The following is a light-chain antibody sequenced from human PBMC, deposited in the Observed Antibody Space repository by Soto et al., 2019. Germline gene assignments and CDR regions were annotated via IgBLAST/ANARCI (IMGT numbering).Light chain of an antibody. CDR3: QQYSSYSAWT. Sequence: DIQMTQSPSTLSASIGDRVSITCRASQSISKWLAWHQQKPGKAPKLLIYDASTLQGGVPPRFSGSGSGTEFTLTIRSLQPDDIATYYCQQYSSYSAWTFGGGTKVDIK. CDR2: DAS. V-gene: IGKV1-5*01. J-gene: IGKJ4*02. CDR1: QSISKW.